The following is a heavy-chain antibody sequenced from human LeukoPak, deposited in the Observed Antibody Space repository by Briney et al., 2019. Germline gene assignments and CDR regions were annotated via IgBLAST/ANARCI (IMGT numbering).Heavy chain of an antibody. CDR3: ATCIAVAATFGWYLGSNHYYYYYYMDV. CDR1: GGTFSSYA. V-gene: IGHV1-69*05. CDR2: IIPIFGTA. Sequence: GASVKVSCKASGGTFSSYAISWVRQAPGQGLEWMGGIIPIFGTANYAQKFQGRVTITTDESMSTAYMELSSLRSEDTAVYYCATCIAVAATFGWYLGSNHYYYYYYMDVWGKGTTVTVSS. D-gene: IGHD6-19*01. J-gene: IGHJ6*03.